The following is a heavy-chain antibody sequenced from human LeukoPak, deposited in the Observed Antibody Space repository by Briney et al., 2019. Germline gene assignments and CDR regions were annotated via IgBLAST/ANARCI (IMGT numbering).Heavy chain of an antibody. D-gene: IGHD6-6*01. V-gene: IGHV4-4*09. CDR3: ARLWQLVGLSSPIGAFDP. CDR2: IYTSGST. Sequence: SETLSLTCTVSGGSISSYYWSWIRQPPGKGLEWIGYIYTSGSTNYNPSLKSRVTISVDTSKNQYSLKLSSVTAADTAVYYCARLWQLVGLSSPIGAFDPWGQGTLVTVSS. J-gene: IGHJ5*02. CDR1: GGSISSYY.